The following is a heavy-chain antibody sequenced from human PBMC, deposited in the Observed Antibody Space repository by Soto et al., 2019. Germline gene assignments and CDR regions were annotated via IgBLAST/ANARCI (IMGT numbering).Heavy chain of an antibody. D-gene: IGHD3-9*01. CDR2: INAGNGNT. CDR1: GYTFTSYA. CDR3: ARDGRYFDWLLLYYYYYGMDV. J-gene: IGHJ6*02. V-gene: IGHV1-3*01. Sequence: ASVKVSCKASGYTFTSYAMHWVRQAPGQRLEWMGWINAGNGNTKYSQKLQGRVTMTTDTSTSTAYMELRSLRSDDTAVYYCARDGRYFDWLLLYYYYYGMDVWGQGTTVTVSS.